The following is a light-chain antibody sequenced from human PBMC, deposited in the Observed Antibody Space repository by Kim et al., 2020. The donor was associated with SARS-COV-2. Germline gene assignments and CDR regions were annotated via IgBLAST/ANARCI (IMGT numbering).Light chain of an antibody. CDR1: DIGIKR. CDR3: QVWDSSSDHV. V-gene: IGLV3-21*04. J-gene: IGLJ1*01. CDR2: NDS. Sequence: VAPGKTDKITCGGNDIGIKRVHWYQQKPGQAPVLVIHNDSDRPAGIPERFSGSNSGNTATLTISRVEAGDEADYYCQVWDSSSDHVFGTGTKVTVL.